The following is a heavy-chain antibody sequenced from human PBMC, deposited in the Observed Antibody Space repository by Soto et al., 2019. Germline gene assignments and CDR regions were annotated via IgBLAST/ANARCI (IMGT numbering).Heavy chain of an antibody. CDR2: IYYSGNT. Sequence: QVQLQESGPGLVKPSETLSLTCTVSGGSISHYYWSWIRQPPGKGLEWIGYIYYSGNTNYNPSLKSRVAISIDTSKNQFSLKLRSVTAADTAVYYCAGIAVSGTDYWVQGTLVTVSS. J-gene: IGHJ4*02. D-gene: IGHD6-19*01. CDR3: AGIAVSGTDY. V-gene: IGHV4-59*08. CDR1: GGSISHYY.